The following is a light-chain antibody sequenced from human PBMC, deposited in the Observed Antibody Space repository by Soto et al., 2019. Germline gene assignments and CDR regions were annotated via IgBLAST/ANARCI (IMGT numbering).Light chain of an antibody. CDR3: QQRTNKFWT. Sequence: DIVLTQSPATLYLSPGERATLSCRASQSVSSYLACYQQKPGQAPRLLIYDASTSATGIPARFSGSGSGTVVTPTISRLDPEYFAVYYCQQRTNKFWTFRQGTNVEIK. J-gene: IGKJ1*01. CDR1: QSVSSY. CDR2: DAS. V-gene: IGKV3-11*01.